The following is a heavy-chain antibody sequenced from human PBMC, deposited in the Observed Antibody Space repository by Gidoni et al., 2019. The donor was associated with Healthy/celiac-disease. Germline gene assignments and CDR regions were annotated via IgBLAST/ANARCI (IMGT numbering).Heavy chain of an antibody. J-gene: IGHJ5*02. D-gene: IGHD2-2*01. Sequence: EMQLLESGGGLVQPGGSLRLSCAASGFTFSSYAMSWVRQAPGKGLEWVSAISGSGGSTYYADSVKGRFTISRDNSKNTLYLQMNSLRAEDTAVYYCAKDPWDCSSTSCLNWFDPWGQGTLVTVSS. V-gene: IGHV3-23*01. CDR2: ISGSGGST. CDR1: GFTFSSYA. CDR3: AKDPWDCSSTSCLNWFDP.